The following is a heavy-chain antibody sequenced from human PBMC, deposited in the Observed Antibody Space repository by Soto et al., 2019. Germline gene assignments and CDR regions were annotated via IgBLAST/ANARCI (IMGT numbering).Heavy chain of an antibody. CDR2: IDKSGSSF. J-gene: IGHJ4*02. V-gene: IGHV3-11*01. CDR3: ARMGIGVYGGPDAPRDV. Sequence: LVESGGGLVKPGGSLRLTCAASGFYFTDYSMTWIRQAPGKGLEWVSYIDKSGSSFYYADSVKGRFTISRDNDEESVTLEMNSLRVDDTPLYYCARMGIGVYGGPDAPRDVWGQVTLVTVSS. D-gene: IGHD6-6*01. CDR1: GFYFTDYS.